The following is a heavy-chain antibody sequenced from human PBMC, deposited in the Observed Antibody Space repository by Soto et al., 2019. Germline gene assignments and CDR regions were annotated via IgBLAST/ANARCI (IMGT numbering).Heavy chain of an antibody. CDR3: ARVGGQLVPGFDY. Sequence: EVQLVESGGGLVKPGGSLRLSCAASGFTVSSYSMNWVRQAPGKGLEWVSSISSSSSYIYYAVSVKGRFTIYRDNAKNSLFLQMNSLRAEDTAVYYCARVGGQLVPGFDYWGQGTLVTVSS. CDR1: GFTVSSYS. J-gene: IGHJ4*02. D-gene: IGHD6-6*01. V-gene: IGHV3-21*01. CDR2: ISSSSSYI.